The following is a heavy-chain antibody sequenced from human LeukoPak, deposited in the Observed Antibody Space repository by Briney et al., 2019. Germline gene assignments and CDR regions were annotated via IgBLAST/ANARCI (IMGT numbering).Heavy chain of an antibody. Sequence: GGSLRLSCAASGFSVRSYCMTWVRRAPGKGLEWVSAIGGSGSSTNYADSVKGRFTISRDNSRNTLFLQMNSLRAEDTALYYCAKPHIAAADYYYYYMDVWGKGTTVTVSS. CDR2: IGGSGSST. D-gene: IGHD6-13*01. V-gene: IGHV3-23*01. CDR3: AKPHIAAADYYYYYMDV. CDR1: GFSVRSYC. J-gene: IGHJ6*03.